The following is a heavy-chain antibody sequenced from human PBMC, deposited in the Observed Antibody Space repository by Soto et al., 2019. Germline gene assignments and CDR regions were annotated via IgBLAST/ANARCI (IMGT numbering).Heavy chain of an antibody. J-gene: IGHJ6*03. CDR3: ARSPPRSGAYYYYYMDV. CDR2: ISRSGGIT. Sequence: PGGSLRLSCAASGFTFINYAMSWVRQAPGEGLEWVSSISRSGGITDYAYSVKGRFTISRDNSRNTLYLQLNSLRAEDTAVYYCARSPPRSGAYYYYYMDVWGRGTAVTVSS. CDR1: GFTFINYA. V-gene: IGHV3-23*01. D-gene: IGHD3-10*01.